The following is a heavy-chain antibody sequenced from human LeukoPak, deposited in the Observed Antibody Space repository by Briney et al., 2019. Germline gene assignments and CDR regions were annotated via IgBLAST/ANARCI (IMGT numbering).Heavy chain of an antibody. CDR3: ARSSSGWYMKNGYYFDY. D-gene: IGHD6-19*01. V-gene: IGHV3-21*01. J-gene: IGHJ4*02. CDR2: ISSSSSYI. Sequence: GGSLRLSCAASGFTFSSYAMSWVRQAPGKGLEWVSSISSSSSYIYYADSVKGRFTISRDNAKNSLYLQMNSLRAEDTAVYYCARSSSGWYMKNGYYFDYWGQGTLVTVSS. CDR1: GFTFSSYA.